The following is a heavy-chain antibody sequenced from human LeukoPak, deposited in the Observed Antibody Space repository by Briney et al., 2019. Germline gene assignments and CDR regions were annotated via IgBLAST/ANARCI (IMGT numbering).Heavy chain of an antibody. CDR2: ISWNSGSI. J-gene: IGHJ4*02. V-gene: IGHV3-9*01. D-gene: IGHD5-18*01. CDR3: AKSSYGYYPDYFDY. Sequence: PGRSLRLSCAASGFTFDDYAMHWVRQAPGKGLEWVSGISWNSGSIGYADSVKGRFTISRDNAKNSLYLQMNSLRAEDTALYYCAKSSYGYYPDYFDYWGQGTLVTVSS. CDR1: GFTFDDYA.